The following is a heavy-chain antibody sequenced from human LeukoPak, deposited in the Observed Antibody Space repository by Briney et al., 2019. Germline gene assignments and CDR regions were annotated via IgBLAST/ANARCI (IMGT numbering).Heavy chain of an antibody. Sequence: GGSLRLSCVASGFTFSTSAMNWVRQAPGKGPDWVSSITDDGGATYYSDSVKGRFTISRDNSKNTLYLQMHSLRAEDTAIYYCAKGRLVFSDYWGQGTLATVSS. CDR1: GFTFSTSA. V-gene: IGHV3-23*01. D-gene: IGHD2-21*02. J-gene: IGHJ4*02. CDR2: ITDDGGAT. CDR3: AKGRLVFSDY.